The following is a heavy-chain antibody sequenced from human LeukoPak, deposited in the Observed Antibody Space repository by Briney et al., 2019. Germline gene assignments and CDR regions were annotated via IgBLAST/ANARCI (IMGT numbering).Heavy chain of an antibody. V-gene: IGHV3-48*01. CDR2: ISSSSSSTI. CDR3: ARLQTSGSYYYYYYMDV. CDR1: GFTFSSYS. D-gene: IGHD1-26*01. J-gene: IGHJ6*03. Sequence: PGGSLRLSCAASGFTFSSYSMNWVRQAPGKGLEWVSYISSSSSSTIYYADSVKGRFTISRDNAKNSLYLQMNSLRAEDTAVYYCARLQTSGSYYYYYYMDVWGKGTTVTVSS.